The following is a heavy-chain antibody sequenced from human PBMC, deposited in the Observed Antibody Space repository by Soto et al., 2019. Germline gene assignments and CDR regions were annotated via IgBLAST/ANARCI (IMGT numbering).Heavy chain of an antibody. D-gene: IGHD6-19*01. CDR3: ARDRGVAPPVAGNTHYYYYMDV. V-gene: IGHV1-18*01. Sequence: ASVKVSCKASGYSFTNCGITWVRQAPGQGFEWMGWISAYNGDTNYAQKLRGRVTMTTDASTSTAYLELRSLRSDDTAVYYCARDRGVAPPVAGNTHYYYYMDVWGKGTTVTVSS. CDR1: GYSFTNCG. J-gene: IGHJ6*03. CDR2: ISAYNGDT.